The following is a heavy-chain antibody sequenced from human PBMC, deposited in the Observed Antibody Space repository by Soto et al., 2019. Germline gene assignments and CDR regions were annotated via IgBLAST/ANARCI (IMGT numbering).Heavy chain of an antibody. CDR2: INWSGEMI. Sequence: EVQLVESGGAXVHXXXXLRLSCVASGFKFDDYAIHWVRQVAGKGLEWVSAINWSGEMIAYADSVKGRSTISRDNAKNYVSLQINSLRPEDAALYYCARDRIGRFYAIDVWGQGTTVTVSS. V-gene: IGHV3-9*01. CDR1: GFKFDDYA. CDR3: ARDRIGRFYAIDV. J-gene: IGHJ6*02. D-gene: IGHD2-15*01.